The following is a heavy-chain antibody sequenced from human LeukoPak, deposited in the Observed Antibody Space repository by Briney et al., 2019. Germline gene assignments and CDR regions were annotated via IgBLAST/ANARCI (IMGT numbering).Heavy chain of an antibody. V-gene: IGHV1-69*05. CDR2: IIPIFGTA. J-gene: IGHJ6*03. CDR3: ARELVGATLEHDYYYMDV. Sequence: SVKVSCKASGGTFSSYAISWVRQAPGQGLEWMGGIIPIFGTANYAQKFQGRVTITTDESTSTAYMELSSLRSEDTAVYYCARELVGATLEHDYYYMDVWGKGTTVTVSS. CDR1: GGTFSSYA. D-gene: IGHD1-26*01.